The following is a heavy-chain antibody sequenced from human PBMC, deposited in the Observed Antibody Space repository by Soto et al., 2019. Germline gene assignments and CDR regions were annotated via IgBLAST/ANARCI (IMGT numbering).Heavy chain of an antibody. J-gene: IGHJ4*02. D-gene: IGHD2-21*02. V-gene: IGHV1-3*01. Sequence: GASVKVSRKASGYTFTSYAMHLVRQAPGQRLEWMGWINAGNGNTKYSQKFQGRVTITRDTSASTAYMELSSLRSEDTAVYYCARSIVVVTALDYWGQGTLVTVSS. CDR1: GYTFTSYA. CDR3: ARSIVVVTALDY. CDR2: INAGNGNT.